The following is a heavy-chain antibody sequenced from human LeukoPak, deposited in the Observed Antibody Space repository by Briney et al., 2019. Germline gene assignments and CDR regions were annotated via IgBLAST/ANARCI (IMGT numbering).Heavy chain of an antibody. V-gene: IGHV3-23*01. D-gene: IGHD2-15*01. J-gene: IGHJ4*02. CDR1: GFTFSTYD. CDR3: AKQLGYCSDGSCYFPY. Sequence: GGSLRLSCAASGFTFSTYDMNWVRQTPGKGLEWVSIISGSGGTTYYADSVKGRFTISRDNSKNTLYLEMNSLRAEDTAVYYCAKQLGYCSDGSCYFPYWGQGTLVTVSS. CDR2: ISGSGGTT.